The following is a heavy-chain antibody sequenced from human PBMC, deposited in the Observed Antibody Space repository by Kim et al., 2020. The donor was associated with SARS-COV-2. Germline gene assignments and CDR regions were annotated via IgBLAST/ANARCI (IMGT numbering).Heavy chain of an antibody. CDR2: INGGNGNT. CDR3: AREGSGSYNWFDP. V-gene: IGHV1-3*01. J-gene: IGHJ5*02. D-gene: IGHD3-10*01. CDR1: GYTFDTYA. Sequence: ASVKVSCKASGYTFDTYALYWVRQAPGQRFEWMGWINGGNGNTRYSQNFQGRVTITRDTSATTAYMELSSLTSQDTAVYYCAREGSGSYNWFDPWGQGTLVTVSS.